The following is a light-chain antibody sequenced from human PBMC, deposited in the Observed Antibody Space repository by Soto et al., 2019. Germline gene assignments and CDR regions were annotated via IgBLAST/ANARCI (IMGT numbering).Light chain of an antibody. CDR2: EGT. CDR3: CSYAGLNTWV. V-gene: IGLV2-23*01. J-gene: IGLJ3*02. Sequence: QSVLTQPASVSESPGQSITISCTGSKSNVGSYSLVSWFQQHPGRAPKLLIYEGTEWPSGVSDRFSGSKSGNTASLTISGLQAEDEADYYCCSYAGLNTWVFGGGTKVTVL. CDR1: KSNVGSYSL.